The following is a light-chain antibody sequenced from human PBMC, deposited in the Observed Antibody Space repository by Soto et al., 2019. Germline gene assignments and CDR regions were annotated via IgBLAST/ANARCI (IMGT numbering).Light chain of an antibody. V-gene: IGKV1-6*01. CDR2: AAS. J-gene: IGKJ4*01. Sequence: IQMTQSPPSLSASVGDRVTITCRASQGIKNDLGWYQQKPGEAPKLLISAASTLQSGVPSRFSGSGSGTDFTLTISSLQPEDFATYYCLQDYSYPLTFGGGTKVDIK. CDR3: LQDYSYPLT. CDR1: QGIKND.